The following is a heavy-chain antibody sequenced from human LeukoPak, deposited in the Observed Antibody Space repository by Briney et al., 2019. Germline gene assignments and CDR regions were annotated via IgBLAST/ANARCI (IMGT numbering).Heavy chain of an antibody. Sequence: GASVKVSCKASGGTFSSYAISWVRQAPGQGLEWMGGIIPIFGTANYAQKFQGRVTITADESTSTAYMELSSLRSEDTAVYYCARDTDIAVAGYYYYYGMDVRGQGTTVTVSS. V-gene: IGHV1-69*13. J-gene: IGHJ6*02. CDR3: ARDTDIAVAGYYYYYGMDV. D-gene: IGHD6-19*01. CDR1: GGTFSSYA. CDR2: IIPIFGTA.